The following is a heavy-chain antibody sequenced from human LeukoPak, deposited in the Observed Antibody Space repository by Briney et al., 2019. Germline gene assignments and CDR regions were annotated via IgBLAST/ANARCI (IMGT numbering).Heavy chain of an antibody. D-gene: IGHD3-10*01. CDR2: ISYDGSNK. CDR1: GFTFSSYG. J-gene: IGHJ4*02. V-gene: IGHV3-30*18. Sequence: PGRSLRLSCAASGFTFSSYGMHWVRQAPGKGLEWVAVISYDGSNKYYADSVKGRFTISRDNSKNTLYLQMNSLRAEDTAVYYCAKDGGWGGRGVKYYFDYWGQGTLVTVSS. CDR3: AKDGGWGGRGVKYYFDY.